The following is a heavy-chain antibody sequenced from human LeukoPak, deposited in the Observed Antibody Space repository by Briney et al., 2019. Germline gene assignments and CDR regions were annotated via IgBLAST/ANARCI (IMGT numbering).Heavy chain of an antibody. D-gene: IGHD3-22*01. CDR2: INHSGST. CDR3: ASLIYYDSSGYQDY. Sequence: KTSETLSLTCAVYGGSFSGYYWSWIRQPPGKGLEWIGEINHSGSTNYNPSLKSRVTISVDTSKNQFSLKLSSVTAADTAVYYCASLIYYDSSGYQDYWGQGTLVTVYS. V-gene: IGHV4-34*01. J-gene: IGHJ4*02. CDR1: GGSFSGYY.